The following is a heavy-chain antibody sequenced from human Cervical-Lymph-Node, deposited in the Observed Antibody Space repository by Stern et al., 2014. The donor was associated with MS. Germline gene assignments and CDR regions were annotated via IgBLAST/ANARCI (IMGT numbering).Heavy chain of an antibody. J-gene: IGHJ6*02. CDR2: ISGSGGSI. V-gene: IGHV3-23*04. D-gene: IGHD3-22*01. CDR3: AKQYFDSSGYSYYYGMDV. CDR1: GFTFNKYA. Sequence: EDQLVESGGDLVQPGGSLRLSCAASGFTFNKYAMNWVRQAPGKGLEWVSTISGSGGSIYYADSVQGRFPISRDNSENTLYLQMHSLRAEDTAIYYCAKQYFDSSGYSYYYGMDVWGQGTTVTVSS.